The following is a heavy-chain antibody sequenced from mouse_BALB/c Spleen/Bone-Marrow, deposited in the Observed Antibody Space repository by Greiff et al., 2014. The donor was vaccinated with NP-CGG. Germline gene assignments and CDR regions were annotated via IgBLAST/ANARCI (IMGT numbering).Heavy chain of an antibody. D-gene: IGHD3-2*02. V-gene: IGHV5-4*02. J-gene: IGHJ4*01. CDR1: GFTFSDFY. CDR3: TRDRGVQAYALDY. CDR2: ISDGGSYI. Sequence: VQLKESGGGLVKPGGSLKLSCAASGFTFSDFYMYWVRQTPEKRLEWVATISDGGSYIYYPDSVKGRFTISRDDAKNNLYLQMSSLKSEDTAMYYCTRDRGVQAYALDYWGQGTSVTVSS.